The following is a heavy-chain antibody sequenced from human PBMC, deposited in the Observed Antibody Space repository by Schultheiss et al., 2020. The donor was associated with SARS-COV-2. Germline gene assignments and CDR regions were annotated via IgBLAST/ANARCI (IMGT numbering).Heavy chain of an antibody. J-gene: IGHJ6*03. CDR3: ARVSYYGSGSYGYYYYMDV. CDR2: IYNNGRTT. CDR1: GGSISSSNW. V-gene: IGHV4-4*02. Sequence: SETLSLTCAVSGGSISSSNWWSWVRQPPGKGLEWIGYIYNNGRTTNYSPSLKSRVTISVDTSKNQFSLKLSSVTAADTAVYYCARVSYYGSGSYGYYYYMDVWGKGTTVTVSS. D-gene: IGHD3-10*01.